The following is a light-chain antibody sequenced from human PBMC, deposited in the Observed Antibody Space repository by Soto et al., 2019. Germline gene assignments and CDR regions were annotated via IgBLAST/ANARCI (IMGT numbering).Light chain of an antibody. J-gene: IGLJ2*01. CDR3: SSYTSSNTLV. Sequence: QSALTQPASVSGSPGQSITISCTGTSSDVGGYNYVSWYQQHPGKAPKLMISEVSDRPSGLSNRFSGSKSGNTASLTISGLQAEDEADYYCSSYTSSNTLVFGGGTKVTVL. V-gene: IGLV2-14*01. CDR1: SSDVGGYNY. CDR2: EVS.